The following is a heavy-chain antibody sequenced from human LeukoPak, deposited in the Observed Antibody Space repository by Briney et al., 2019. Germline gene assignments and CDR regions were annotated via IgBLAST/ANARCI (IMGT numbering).Heavy chain of an antibody. CDR1: GFTFSSYA. CDR2: ISGSGGST. J-gene: IGHJ4*02. CDR3: AEGGFRAIIRYYFDY. D-gene: IGHD3-10*01. V-gene: IGHV3-23*01. Sequence: SGGSLRLSCAASGFTFSSYAMSWVRQAPGKGLEWVSAISGSGGSTYYADSVKGRFTISRDNSKNTLYLQMNSLRAEDTAVYYCAEGGFRAIIRYYFDYWGQGTLVTVSS.